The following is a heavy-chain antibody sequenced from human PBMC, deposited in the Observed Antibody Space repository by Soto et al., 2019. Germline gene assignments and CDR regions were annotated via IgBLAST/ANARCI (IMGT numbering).Heavy chain of an antibody. Sequence: GESLKISCKGSGYSFTSYWIGWVRQMPGKGLEWMGIIYPGDSDTRYSPSFQGQVTISADKSICTAYLQWSSLKASDTAMYYCARYPYCSGGSCYYYYGMDVWGQGTTVTVSS. V-gene: IGHV5-51*01. D-gene: IGHD2-15*01. J-gene: IGHJ6*02. CDR2: IYPGDSDT. CDR1: GYSFTSYW. CDR3: ARYPYCSGGSCYYYYGMDV.